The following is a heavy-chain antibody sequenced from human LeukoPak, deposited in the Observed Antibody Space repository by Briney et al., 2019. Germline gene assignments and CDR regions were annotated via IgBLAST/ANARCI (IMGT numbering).Heavy chain of an antibody. CDR2: ISGSGGST. D-gene: IGHD2-15*01. CDR1: GFTFSSYA. CDR3: AKRQAIGYCSGGSCYSPPIDY. V-gene: IGHV3-23*01. J-gene: IGHJ4*02. Sequence: GGSLRLSCAASGFTFSSYAMRWVRQAQGKGLEWVSAISGSGGSTYYADSVKGRFTISRDNSKNTLYLQMNSLRAEDTAVYYCAKRQAIGYCSGGSCYSPPIDYWGQGTLVTVSS.